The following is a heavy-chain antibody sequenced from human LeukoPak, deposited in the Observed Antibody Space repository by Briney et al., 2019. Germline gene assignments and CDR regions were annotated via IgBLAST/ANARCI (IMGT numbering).Heavy chain of an antibody. D-gene: IGHD3-22*01. Sequence: SETLSLTCAVYGGSFSGYYWSWIRQPPGKGLEWIGEINHSGSTNYNPSLKSRVTISVDTSKNQFSLKLSSVTAADTAVYYCARGLRNYYDSSGSFDYWGQGTPVTVSS. V-gene: IGHV4-34*01. J-gene: IGHJ4*02. CDR1: GGSFSGYY. CDR3: ARGLRNYYDSSGSFDY. CDR2: INHSGST.